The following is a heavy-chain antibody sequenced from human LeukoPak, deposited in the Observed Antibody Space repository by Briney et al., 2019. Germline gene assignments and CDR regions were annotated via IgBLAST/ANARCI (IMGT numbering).Heavy chain of an antibody. D-gene: IGHD3-22*01. V-gene: IGHV3-7*04. CDR3: ARGGFRFFAH. Sequence: GGSLRLSCTASGFTFISYWMSWVRQAPGKGLEWVANIKQDGSEKYYVESVKGRFTISRDNAKNSLYLQMNSLRAEDTAVYYCARGGFRFFAHWGQGTLVTVSS. J-gene: IGHJ5*02. CDR1: GFTFISYW. CDR2: IKQDGSEK.